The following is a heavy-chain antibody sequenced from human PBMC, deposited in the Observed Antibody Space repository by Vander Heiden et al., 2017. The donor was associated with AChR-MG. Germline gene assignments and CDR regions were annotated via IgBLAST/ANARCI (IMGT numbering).Heavy chain of an antibody. D-gene: IGHD2-2*02. V-gene: IGHV3-48*02. Sequence: EVQLVESGGGLVQPGGSLRLSCAASGFTFSTYSMNWVRQAPGKGLEWVSYISPSSSSIYYADSVKGRFTISRDNAKNSLYLQMNSLRDEDTAVYYCARMGQLLYIEWFDPWGQGTLVTVSS. J-gene: IGHJ5*02. CDR3: ARMGQLLYIEWFDP. CDR1: GFTFSTYS. CDR2: ISPSSSSI.